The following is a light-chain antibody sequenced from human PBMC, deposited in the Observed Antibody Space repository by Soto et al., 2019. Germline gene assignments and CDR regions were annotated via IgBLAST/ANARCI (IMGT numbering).Light chain of an antibody. J-gene: IGKJ1*01. Sequence: EIVMTQSPATLSVSPGERATLSCRASQSVSSNLAWYQQKPGQAPRLLIYGASTRATGIPARFSGSGSGTEFTLTISSLQSEDWEIYYCQQYGSSGTVGQGTKVDIK. V-gene: IGKV3-15*01. CDR3: QQYGSSGT. CDR1: QSVSSN. CDR2: GAS.